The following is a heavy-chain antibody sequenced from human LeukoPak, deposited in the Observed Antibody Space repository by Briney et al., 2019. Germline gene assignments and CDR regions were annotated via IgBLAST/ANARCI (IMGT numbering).Heavy chain of an antibody. J-gene: IGHJ4*02. CDR2: ISYDGSNK. CDR1: GFTFSSYA. CDR3: ARDGHYYDSSGYPRD. V-gene: IGHV3-30-3*01. D-gene: IGHD3-22*01. Sequence: GGSLRLSCAASGFTFSSYAMHWVRQAPGKGLEWVAVISYDGSNKYYADSVKGRFTISRDNSKNTLYLQMNSLRAEDTAVYYCARDGHYYDSSGYPRDGGQGTLVTVSS.